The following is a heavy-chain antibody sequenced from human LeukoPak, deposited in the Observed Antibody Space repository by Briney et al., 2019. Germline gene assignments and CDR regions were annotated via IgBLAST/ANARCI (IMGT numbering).Heavy chain of an antibody. CDR2: ISYDGSNK. CDR3: AQHLLPGYGMDV. D-gene: IGHD2-15*01. CDR1: GFTFSSYA. J-gene: IGHJ6*02. Sequence: GRSLRLSCAASGFTFSSYAMHWVRQAPGKGLEWVAVISYDGSNKYYADSVKGRFTISRDNSKNTLYLQMNSLRAEDTAVYYCAQHLLPGYGMDVWGQGTTVTVSS. V-gene: IGHV3-30*04.